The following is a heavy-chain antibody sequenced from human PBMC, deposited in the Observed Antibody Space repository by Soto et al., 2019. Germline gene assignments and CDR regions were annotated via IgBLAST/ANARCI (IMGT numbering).Heavy chain of an antibody. Sequence: GGSLRLCCAASGFIFGNYAMHWVRQAPGKGLEWVALILFDGRNEYYADSVQGRFSISRDNSRNTLYLQMNNLRPEDTAVYYCAKDKPPRNDILTGYFSGVDFWGQGTRVTVSS. CDR2: ILFDGRNE. D-gene: IGHD3-9*01. V-gene: IGHV3-30*18. CDR3: AKDKPPRNDILTGYFSGVDF. J-gene: IGHJ4*02. CDR1: GFIFGNYA.